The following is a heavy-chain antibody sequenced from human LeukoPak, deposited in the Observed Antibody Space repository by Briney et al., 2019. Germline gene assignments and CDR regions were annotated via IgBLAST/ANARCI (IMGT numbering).Heavy chain of an antibody. D-gene: IGHD6-13*01. CDR1: GGSVSNSAYF. CDR2: IYHSGST. J-gene: IGHJ4*02. CDR3: ARHDRIIASPLV. V-gene: IGHV4-39*01. Sequence: SETLSLTCTVSGGSVSNSAYFWGWIRQPPGKGLEWIGTIYHSGSTYYNPSLKSRVTISVDTSKNQFSLKLSSVTAADTAVYYCARHDRIIASPLVWGQGTLVTVSS.